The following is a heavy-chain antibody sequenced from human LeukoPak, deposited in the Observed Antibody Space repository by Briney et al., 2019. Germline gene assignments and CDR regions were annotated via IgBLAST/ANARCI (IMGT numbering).Heavy chain of an antibody. J-gene: IGHJ3*02. D-gene: IGHD3-3*01. V-gene: IGHV4-59*01. CDR1: GHSINIYY. CDR3: PRWSGYSDAFDI. CDR2: IYYSGST. Sequence: SETLSLTCTVSGHSINIYYGSWLRQPPGMGLKWIGYIYYSGSTYYNPFLRSRDTTAVDTPKHWVALTLTAITAADTPGHCRPRWSGYSDAFDIWGQGTMVSVSS.